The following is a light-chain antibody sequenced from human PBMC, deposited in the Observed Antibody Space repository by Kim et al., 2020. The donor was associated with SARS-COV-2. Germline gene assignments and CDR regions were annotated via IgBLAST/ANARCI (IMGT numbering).Light chain of an antibody. CDR1: QDISNQ. J-gene: IGKJ5*01. CDR3: QEYNSVPIT. CDR2: GAS. V-gene: IGKV1-27*01. Sequence: DIQMTQSPSSLSASVGDRVTITCRASQDISNQLAWFQQKPGKVPRLLIYGASTLQSGDPSRFSGSGSGTEFTLTISSLQPEDVATYYCQEYNSVPITFGQGTRLDIK.